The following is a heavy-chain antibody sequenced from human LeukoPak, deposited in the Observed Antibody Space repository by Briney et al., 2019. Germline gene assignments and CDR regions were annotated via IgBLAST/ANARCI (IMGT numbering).Heavy chain of an antibody. CDR3: ARGRDYYDNSGYFYFDY. D-gene: IGHD3-22*01. CDR2: IYYSGST. J-gene: IGHJ4*02. V-gene: IGHV4-39*07. Sequence: SETLSLTCTVSGGSISSSSYYWGWIRQPPGKGLEWIGSIYYSGSTYYNPSLKSRVTMSVDTSKNQFSLKLSSVTAADTAVYYCARGRDYYDNSGYFYFDYWGQGTLVTVSS. CDR1: GGSISSSSYY.